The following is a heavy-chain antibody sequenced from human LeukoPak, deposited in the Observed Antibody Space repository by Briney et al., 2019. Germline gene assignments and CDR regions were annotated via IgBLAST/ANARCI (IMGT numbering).Heavy chain of an antibody. CDR1: GFTLSTHV. V-gene: IGHV3-23*01. CDR2: ISESGNT. J-gene: IGHJ5*02. D-gene: IGHD3-16*01. Sequence: RTGGSLRLSCGASGFTLSTHVMAWVRQGPGKRLEWVSVISESGNTYYAGSVKGRFTVSRDNSRNTLYLQMNTLRVEDTAVYYCARGSTSWDGFKGGYDPWGQGTLVTVSS. CDR3: ARGSTSWDGFKGGYDP.